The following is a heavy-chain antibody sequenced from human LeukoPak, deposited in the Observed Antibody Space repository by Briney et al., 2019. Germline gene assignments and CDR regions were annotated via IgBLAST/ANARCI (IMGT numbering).Heavy chain of an antibody. J-gene: IGHJ4*02. CDR1: GYTFTNYD. CDR3: ARRNKDDSNFRLVDY. Sequence: ASVKVSCKASGYTFTNYDINWVRQTTGQGLEWMGWMNPNSANTGNAQKFQGRVTMTRNTSISTAYMELSSLRSEDTAVYYCARRNKDDSNFRLVDYWGQGTLVTVSS. D-gene: IGHD5-24*01. CDR2: MNPNSANT. V-gene: IGHV1-8*01.